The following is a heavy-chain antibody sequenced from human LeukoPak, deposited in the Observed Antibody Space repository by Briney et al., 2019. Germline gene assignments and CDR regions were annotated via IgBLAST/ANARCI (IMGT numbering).Heavy chain of an antibody. D-gene: IGHD5-18*01. Sequence: SETLSLTCTVSGGSISTYYWSWIRQPPGKGLEWIGYIYYSGSTNYSPSLKSRVTISVDTSKNQFSLKLSSVTAADTAVYYCARSEYSYGADAFDVWGQGTMVTVSS. CDR1: GGSISTYY. V-gene: IGHV4-59*01. CDR2: IYYSGST. J-gene: IGHJ3*01. CDR3: ARSEYSYGADAFDV.